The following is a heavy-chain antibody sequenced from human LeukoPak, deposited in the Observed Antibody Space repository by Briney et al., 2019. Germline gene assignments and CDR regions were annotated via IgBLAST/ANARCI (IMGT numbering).Heavy chain of an antibody. J-gene: IGHJ4*02. CDR1: GFTFSTYS. Sequence: GGSLRISCAASGFTFSTYSMNWVRQAPGKGLEWVSYISSGSNTIYYADSVKGRFTISRDNAKNSLYLQMNSLRAEDTAVYYCATPFDYWGQGTLVTVSS. CDR3: ATPFDY. CDR2: ISSGSNTI. V-gene: IGHV3-48*01.